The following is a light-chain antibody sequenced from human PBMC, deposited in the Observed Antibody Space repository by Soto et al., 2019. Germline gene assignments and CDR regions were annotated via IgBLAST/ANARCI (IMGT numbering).Light chain of an antibody. V-gene: IGKV3-11*01. J-gene: IGKJ1*01. CDR2: DAS. Sequence: EIVLTQSPATLSLSPGERGTLSCTASQNINSDLAWYQQRPGQAPRLLIYDASNRAPGIPARFGGSGSGADFTLSISSLEPEDFVVYYCQQRNMWPRTFGQGTRVEIK. CDR1: QNINSD. CDR3: QQRNMWPRT.